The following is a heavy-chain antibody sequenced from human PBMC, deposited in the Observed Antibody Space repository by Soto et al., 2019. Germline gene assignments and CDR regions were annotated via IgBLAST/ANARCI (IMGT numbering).Heavy chain of an antibody. D-gene: IGHD3-3*01. CDR3: ARKQAGFFFGFGY. V-gene: IGHV4-31*03. CDR2: IDDSGYT. CDR1: GGSISTGGYY. Sequence: PSETLSLTCTVSGGSISTGGYYWSWIRQYPGKGLEWLGYIDDSGYTFYNPSLQSRLTLSMDTSKNQLSLKLSSATAADTAVYFCARKQAGFFFGFGYCRHLTLFPVPS. J-gene: IGHJ4*01.